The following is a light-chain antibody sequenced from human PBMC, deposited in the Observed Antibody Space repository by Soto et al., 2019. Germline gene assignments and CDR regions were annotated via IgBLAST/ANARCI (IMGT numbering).Light chain of an antibody. Sequence: EIVLTQSPGSLSLSPGEGATLSCRASQSVSTTYLAWYQLKPGQAPRLVIYATSSRAAGIPDRFRGSGSGTEFTLTISSLEPEDVGVYFCQQYGSSPPYSFGQGNKLEIK. V-gene: IGKV3-20*01. CDR2: ATS. J-gene: IGKJ2*03. CDR1: QSVSTTY. CDR3: QQYGSSPPYS.